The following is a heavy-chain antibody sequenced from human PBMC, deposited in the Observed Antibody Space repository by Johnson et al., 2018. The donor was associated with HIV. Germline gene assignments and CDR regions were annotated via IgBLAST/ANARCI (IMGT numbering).Heavy chain of an antibody. D-gene: IGHD3-3*02. CDR3: VRGRGQPFLEWLLVGGGFDM. V-gene: IGHV3-30*03. J-gene: IGHJ3*02. CDR1: GFTFSSYG. Sequence: QVQLVESGGGVVQPGRSLRLSCAASGFTFSSYGMHWVRQAPGKGLEWVTFISYDGSKRYYADSVKGRFTISRDNSKNTLYLQMNSLGLEDTAVYYWVRGRGQPFLEWLLVGGGFDMWGQGTMVTVSS. CDR2: ISYDGSKR.